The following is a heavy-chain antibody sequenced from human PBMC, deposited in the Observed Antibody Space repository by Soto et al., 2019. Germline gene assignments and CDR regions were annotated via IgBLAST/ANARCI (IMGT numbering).Heavy chain of an antibody. CDR1: GGSISTADYY. Sequence: SETLSLTCTVSGGSISTADYYWSWIRQPPGKALEWIGYIYYSGSTYYNPSLKSRLTMSVDTSKNQFSLKLSSVTAADTAVYYCARDGRRYYYYYGMDVWGQGTTVTVSS. J-gene: IGHJ6*02. CDR3: ARDGRRYYYYYGMDV. V-gene: IGHV4-30-4*02. CDR2: IYYSGST.